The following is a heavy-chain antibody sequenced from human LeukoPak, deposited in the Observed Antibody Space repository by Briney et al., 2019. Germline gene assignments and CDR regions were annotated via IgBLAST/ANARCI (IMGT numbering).Heavy chain of an antibody. Sequence: GRSLRLSCAASGFTFSSYGMHWVRRAPGKGLEWVAVISYDGSNKYYADSVKGRFTISRDNSKNTLYLQMNSLRAEDTAVYYCAKDLYLTGYSFDYWGQGTLVTVSS. CDR1: GFTFSSYG. CDR3: AKDLYLTGYSFDY. CDR2: ISYDGSNK. V-gene: IGHV3-30*18. J-gene: IGHJ4*02. D-gene: IGHD3-9*01.